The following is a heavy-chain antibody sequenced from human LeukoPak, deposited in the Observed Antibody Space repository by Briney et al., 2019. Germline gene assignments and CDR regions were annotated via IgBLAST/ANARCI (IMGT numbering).Heavy chain of an antibody. Sequence: PSETLSLTCTVSGGSISSSSYYWGWIRQPPGKGLEWIGSIYYSGSTYYNPSLKSRVTISVDTSKNQFSLKLSSVTAADTAVYYCASHYYDSSGFPWGYFDYWGQGTLVTVSS. D-gene: IGHD3-22*01. CDR3: ASHYYDSSGFPWGYFDY. J-gene: IGHJ4*02. V-gene: IGHV4-39*07. CDR2: IYYSGST. CDR1: GGSISSSSYY.